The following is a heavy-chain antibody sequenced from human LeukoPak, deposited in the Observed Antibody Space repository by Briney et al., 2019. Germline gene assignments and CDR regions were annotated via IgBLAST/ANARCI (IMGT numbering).Heavy chain of an antibody. CDR1: GGSISSYY. J-gene: IGHJ4*02. V-gene: IGHV4-59*08. Sequence: PSETLSLTCAVSGGSISSYYWSWIRQPPGKGLEWIGYIYYSGSTNYNPSLKSRVTISVDTSKNQFSLKLSSVTAADTAVYYCARNGLYCGGDCYYFDYWGQGTLVTVSS. CDR2: IYYSGST. D-gene: IGHD2-21*02. CDR3: ARNGLYCGGDCYYFDY.